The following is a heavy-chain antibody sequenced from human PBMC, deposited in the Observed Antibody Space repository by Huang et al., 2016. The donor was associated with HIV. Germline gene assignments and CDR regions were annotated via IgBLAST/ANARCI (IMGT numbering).Heavy chain of an antibody. CDR3: ARPLLGYSNGYYFDN. V-gene: IGHV5-51*03. CDR2: IYPCDEAT. CDR1: GYGFTKYW. J-gene: IGHJ4*02. D-gene: IGHD5-18*01. Sequence: EVQLVQSGAVVKKPGESLKISCKGSGYGFTKYWIGWVRQMPGKGLEWRGIIYPCDEATKYSPSFQGKVTISADKSVSTAYLQWSRLKASDSAVYYCARPLLGYSNGYYFDNWGQGTLVTVSS.